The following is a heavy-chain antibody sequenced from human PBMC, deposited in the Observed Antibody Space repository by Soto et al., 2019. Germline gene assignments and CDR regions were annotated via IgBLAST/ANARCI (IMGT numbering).Heavy chain of an antibody. CDR3: AKSQEIGTHFFDS. CDR2: IGTAGDT. D-gene: IGHD6-13*01. V-gene: IGHV3-13*01. Sequence: GGSLRLSCEASGFTFSGFDMHWVRQPTGKGLEWVSSIGTAGDTYYAVSVKGRFTISRDNAKNSLSLQMNSLRAGDMAVYFCAKSQEIGTHFFDSWGQGAQVTVS. J-gene: IGHJ4*02. CDR1: GFTFSGFD.